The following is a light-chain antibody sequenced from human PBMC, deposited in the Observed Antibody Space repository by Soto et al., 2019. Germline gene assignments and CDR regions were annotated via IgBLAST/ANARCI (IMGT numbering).Light chain of an antibody. CDR1: QGINDY. CDR3: QQFNTYPLT. J-gene: IGKJ4*01. V-gene: IGKV1-9*01. Sequence: DIQLTQSPSFLSASVGDRVTITCGASQGINDYLAWYQQKPGKAPKLLIYAASTLQSEVPSRFSGSASGTEFTLTISSLQPEDFATYYCQQFNTYPLTFGGGTKVEVK. CDR2: AAS.